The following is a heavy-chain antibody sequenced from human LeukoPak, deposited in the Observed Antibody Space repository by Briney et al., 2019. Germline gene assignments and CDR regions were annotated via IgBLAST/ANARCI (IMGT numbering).Heavy chain of an antibody. Sequence: GGSLRLSCAASGFTFSDYYMSWIRQAPGKGLEWISDITNSSSFTNYADSVKGRFTISRDNAKNPLYLQMNSLRAEDTALYYCARDANYFLPMEYWGQGTLVTVSS. CDR1: GFTFSDYY. V-gene: IGHV3-11*05. CDR3: ARDANYFLPMEY. J-gene: IGHJ4*02. CDR2: ITNSSSFT. D-gene: IGHD4/OR15-4a*01.